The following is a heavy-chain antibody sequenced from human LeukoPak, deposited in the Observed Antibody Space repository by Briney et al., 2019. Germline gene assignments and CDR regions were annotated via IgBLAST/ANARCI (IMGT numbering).Heavy chain of an antibody. CDR1: GFTFSSYA. CDR2: ISGSGGST. D-gene: IGHD1-26*01. J-gene: IGHJ3*02. CDR3: AKDGRVGDVFDI. Sequence: QAGGSLRLSCAASGFTFSSYAMSWVRQAPGRGLEWVSGISGSGGSTFYADSVKGRFTISRDNSNNTLYLQMNSLRAEDTALYYCAKDGRVGDVFDIWGQGTMVTVSS. V-gene: IGHV3-23*01.